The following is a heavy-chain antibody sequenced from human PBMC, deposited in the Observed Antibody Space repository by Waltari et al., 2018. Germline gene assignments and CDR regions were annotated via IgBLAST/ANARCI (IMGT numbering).Heavy chain of an antibody. D-gene: IGHD3-22*01. CDR1: GYTFTGYY. CDR2: INPNSGGT. CDR3: ARGGYYYDSSGYYHPVDY. J-gene: IGHJ4*02. Sequence: QVQLVQSGAEVKKPGASVKVSCKASGYTFTGYYMHWVRKAPGQGLEWMGRINPNSGGTNYAQKFQGRVTMTRDTSISTAYMELSRLRSDDTAVYYCARGGYYYDSSGYYHPVDYWGQGTLVTVSS. V-gene: IGHV1-2*06.